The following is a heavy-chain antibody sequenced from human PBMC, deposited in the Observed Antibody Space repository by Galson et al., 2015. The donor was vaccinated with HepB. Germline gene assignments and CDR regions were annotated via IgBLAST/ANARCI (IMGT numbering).Heavy chain of an antibody. Sequence: SVKVSCKASGYTFTGYYMHWVRQAPGQGLEWMGWINPNSGGTNYAQKFQGWVTMTRDTSISTAYMELSRLRSDDTAVYYCAREGYSSGWPTTFDYWGQGTLVTVSS. D-gene: IGHD6-19*01. J-gene: IGHJ4*02. CDR1: GYTFTGYY. CDR3: AREGYSSGWPTTFDY. CDR2: INPNSGGT. V-gene: IGHV1-2*04.